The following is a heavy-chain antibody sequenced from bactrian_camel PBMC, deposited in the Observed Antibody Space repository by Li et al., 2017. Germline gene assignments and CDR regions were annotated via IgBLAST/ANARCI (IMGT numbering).Heavy chain of an antibody. CDR2: IGTGGGNT. CDR3: VQDLLGWDY. Sequence: HVQLVESGGGLVQPGGSLRLSCAAASGFTFSGSWMSWVRQAPGKGLEWVSRIGTGGGNTYYGDSVKGRFTISRDNAKNTVYLQMHSLKPEDTAVYLCVQDLLGWDYWGQGTQVTVS. D-gene: IGHD5*01. V-gene: IGHV3S1*01. J-gene: IGHJ4*01. CDR1: GFTFSGSW.